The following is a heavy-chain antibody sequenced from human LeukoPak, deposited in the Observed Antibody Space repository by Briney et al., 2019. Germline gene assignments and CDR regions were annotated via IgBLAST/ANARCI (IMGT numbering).Heavy chain of an antibody. V-gene: IGHV3-74*01. Sequence: GGSLRLSCAASGFTFSSYWMHWVRQAPGKGLVWVSRINSDGSSTSYADSVKGRFTISRDNAKNTLYLQMNSLRAEVTAVYYCARPRGEQWLVRPNWYFDLWGRGTLVTVSS. CDR3: ARPRGEQWLVRPNWYFDL. CDR1: GFTFSSYW. D-gene: IGHD6-19*01. CDR2: INSDGSST. J-gene: IGHJ2*01.